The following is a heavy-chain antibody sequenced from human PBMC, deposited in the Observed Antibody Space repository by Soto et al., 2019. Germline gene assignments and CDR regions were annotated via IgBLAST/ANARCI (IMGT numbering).Heavy chain of an antibody. J-gene: IGHJ4*02. CDR1: GGSISSSTHY. D-gene: IGHD6-19*01. CDR3: VRQSVAGRVFDF. V-gene: IGHV4-39*01. CDR2: IYYSGST. Sequence: SETLSLTCTVSGGSISSSTHYWGWIRQPPGKGLEWSGSIYYSGSTYNNPSLKSRVTMSLDRSKNQFSLKLSSVTAADTAVYYCVRQSVAGRVFDFWGQRTLVTVSS.